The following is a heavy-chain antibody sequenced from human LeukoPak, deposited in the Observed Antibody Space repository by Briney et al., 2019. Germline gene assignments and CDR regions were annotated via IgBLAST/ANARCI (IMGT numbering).Heavy chain of an antibody. J-gene: IGHJ6*02. CDR1: GGTFSSYA. CDR3: ARERSCSGGSCYGRGMDV. CDR2: INPNSGGT. Sequence: ASVKVSCKASGGTFSSYAISWVRQAPGQGLEWMGRINPNSGGTNYAQKFQGRVTVTRDTSISTAYMELSRLRSDDTAVYYCARERSCSGGSCYGRGMDVWGQGTTVTVSS. D-gene: IGHD2-15*01. V-gene: IGHV1-2*06.